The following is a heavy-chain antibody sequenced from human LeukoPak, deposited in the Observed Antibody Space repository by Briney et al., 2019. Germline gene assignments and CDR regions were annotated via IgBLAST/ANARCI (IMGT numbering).Heavy chain of an antibody. CDR2: ISRSGGST. CDR1: GFTFSSYA. Sequence: GASLRLSCAASGFTFSSYAMSWVRQAPGKGLEWVSAISRSGGSTYYADSVKGRFTISRDNSKNTLYLQMNSLRAEDTAVYYCAKDSLTTVTTAGYYYYDYYMDVWGKGTTVTVSS. D-gene: IGHD4-17*01. CDR3: AKDSLTTVTTAGYYYYDYYMDV. V-gene: IGHV3-23*01. J-gene: IGHJ6*03.